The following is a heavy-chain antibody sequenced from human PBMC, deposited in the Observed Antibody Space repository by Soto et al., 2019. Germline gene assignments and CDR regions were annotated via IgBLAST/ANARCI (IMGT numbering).Heavy chain of an antibody. V-gene: IGHV3-48*03. CDR3: ARGPIQLWSTYYYGMDV. J-gene: IGHJ6*02. CDR1: GFTFSSYE. D-gene: IGHD5-18*01. Sequence: ESGGGLVQPGGSLRLSCAASGFTFSSYEMNWVRQAPGKGLEWVSYISSSGSTIYYADSVKGRFTISRDNAKNSLYLQMNSLRAEDTAVYYCARGPIQLWSTYYYGMDVWGQGTTVTVSS. CDR2: ISSSGSTI.